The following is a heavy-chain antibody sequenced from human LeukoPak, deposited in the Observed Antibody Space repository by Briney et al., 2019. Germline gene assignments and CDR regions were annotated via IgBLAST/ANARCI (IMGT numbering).Heavy chain of an antibody. CDR1: GFTFSGAW. CDR2: IREDGTEK. V-gene: IGHV3-7*01. CDR3: ARDVGYGGYVDYYYYMDV. J-gene: IGHJ6*03. D-gene: IGHD4-17*01. Sequence: GGSLRLSCTASGFTFSGAWMTWVRQAPGKGLEWVANIREDGTEKNYVDSAKGRFTISRDNAKNSLFLQMSNLRAEDTAVYYCARDVGYGGYVDYYYYMDVWGKGTTVTISS.